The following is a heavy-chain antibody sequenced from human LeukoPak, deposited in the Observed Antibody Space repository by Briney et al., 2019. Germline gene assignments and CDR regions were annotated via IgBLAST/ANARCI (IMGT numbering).Heavy chain of an antibody. CDR1: GCSISSSSYY. CDR2: IYYSGST. D-gene: IGHD2-15*01. J-gene: IGHJ3*02. V-gene: IGHV4-39*01. Sequence: SETLSLTCTVSGCSISSSSYYWGWIRQPPGKGLEWIGSIYYSGSTYYNPSLKSRVTISGDTSKNQFSLKLSSVTAADTAVYYCAHYCSGGSCYSSRGAFDIWGQGTMVTVSS. CDR3: AHYCSGGSCYSSRGAFDI.